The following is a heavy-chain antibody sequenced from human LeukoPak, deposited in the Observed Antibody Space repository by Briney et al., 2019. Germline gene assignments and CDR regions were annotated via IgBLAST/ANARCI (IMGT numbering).Heavy chain of an antibody. D-gene: IGHD6-6*01. V-gene: IGHV3-23*01. Sequence: PGGSLRLSCAASGFTFSSYAMSWVRQAPGKGLEWVSGISGSGGSTYYADSVKGRFTISRDNSKNTLYLQMNSLRAEDTAVYYCAKGAMPSSYPYNWFDPWGQGTLVTVSS. J-gene: IGHJ5*02. CDR2: ISGSGGST. CDR3: AKGAMPSSYPYNWFDP. CDR1: GFTFSSYA.